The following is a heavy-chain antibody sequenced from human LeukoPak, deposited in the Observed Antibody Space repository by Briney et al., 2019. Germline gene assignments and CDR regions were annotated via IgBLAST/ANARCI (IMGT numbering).Heavy chain of an antibody. CDR3: AKGGMVRGVIINYYYYYMDV. CDR1: GFTFSSYG. D-gene: IGHD3-10*01. Sequence: GGSLRLSCAASGFTFSSYGMSWVRQAPGKGLEWVSAISGSGGSTYYADSVKGRFTISRDNSKNTLYLQMNSLRAEDTAVYYCAKGGMVRGVIINYYYYYMDVWGKGTTVTVSS. J-gene: IGHJ6*03. V-gene: IGHV3-23*01. CDR2: ISGSGGST.